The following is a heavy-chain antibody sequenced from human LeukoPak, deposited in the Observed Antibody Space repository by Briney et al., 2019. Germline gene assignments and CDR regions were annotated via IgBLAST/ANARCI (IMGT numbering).Heavy chain of an antibody. CDR2: ISGSGGST. CDR3: AKDSDLPI. Sequence: SSETLSLTCTVSGGSISGSNYYWGWVRQAPGKGLEWVSAISGSGGSTYYADSVKGRFTISRDNSKNTLYLQMNSLRAEDTAVYYCAKDSDLPIWGQGTMVTVSS. V-gene: IGHV3-23*01. CDR1: GGSISGSNYY. J-gene: IGHJ3*02.